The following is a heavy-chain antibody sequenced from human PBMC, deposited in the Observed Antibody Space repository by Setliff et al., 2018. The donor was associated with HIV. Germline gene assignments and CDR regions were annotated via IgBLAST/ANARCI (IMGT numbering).Heavy chain of an antibody. CDR3: ECYNSDDGYFDN. Sequence: ASEILSLTCTVSGGSISSGDYYWSWIRQPPGKGLEWIGNTYYNGNTYYNPSLKSRVTISLDTSRNQFSLKLSSVTAADTAVYYCECYNSDDGYFDNWGQGALVTVSS. D-gene: IGHD2-8*01. J-gene: IGHJ4*02. CDR1: GGSISSGDYY. V-gene: IGHV4-30-4*08. CDR2: TYYNGNT.